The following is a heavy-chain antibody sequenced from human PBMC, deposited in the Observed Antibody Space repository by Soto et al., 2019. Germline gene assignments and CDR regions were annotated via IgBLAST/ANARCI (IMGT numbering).Heavy chain of an antibody. D-gene: IGHD2-8*02. CDR3: ARDKITGLFDY. J-gene: IGHJ4*02. V-gene: IGHV4-34*01. CDR1: GGSFSGYY. Sequence: SETLSLTCAVYGGSFSGYYWTWIRQPPGTGLEWIGEINHSGSTNYNPSLKSRVTISVDTSKNQFSLKLTSVTAADTAEYYCARDKITGLFDYWGQGTLVTVSS. CDR2: INHSGST.